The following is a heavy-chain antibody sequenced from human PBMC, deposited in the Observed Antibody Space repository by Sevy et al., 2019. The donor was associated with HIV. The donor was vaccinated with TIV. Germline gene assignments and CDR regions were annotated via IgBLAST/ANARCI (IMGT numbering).Heavy chain of an antibody. CDR1: GYTFTGYY. V-gene: IGHV1-2*06. Sequence: ASVKVSCKASGYTFTGYYMHWVRQAPGQGLEWMGRINPNSGGTNYAQKFQGRVTMTRDTSISTAYMELSRLRSDDTAVYYCARDPPYCSSTSCGYDYWGQGTLVTVSS. CDR2: INPNSGGT. J-gene: IGHJ4*02. CDR3: ARDPPYCSSTSCGYDY. D-gene: IGHD2-2*01.